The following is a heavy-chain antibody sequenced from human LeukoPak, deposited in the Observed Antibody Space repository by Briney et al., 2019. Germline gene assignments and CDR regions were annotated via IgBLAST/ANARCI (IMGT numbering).Heavy chain of an antibody. V-gene: IGHV4-59*12. J-gene: IGHJ3*02. CDR3: ARDNYCSGGSCYPRSAFDI. CDR2: IYYSGST. CDR1: GGSISSYY. D-gene: IGHD2-15*01. Sequence: SETLSLTCTVSGGSISSYYWSWIRQPPGKGLEWIGYIYYSGSTNYNPSLKSRVTISVDTSKNQFSLKLSSVTAADTAVYYCARDNYCSGGSCYPRSAFDIWGQGTMVTVSS.